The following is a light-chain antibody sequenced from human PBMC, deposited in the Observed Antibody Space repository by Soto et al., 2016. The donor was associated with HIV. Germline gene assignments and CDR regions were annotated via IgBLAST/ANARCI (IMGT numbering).Light chain of an antibody. Sequence: DIQMTQSPSSLSASVGDRVTITCRTSQSISIYLNWYQQKPGKAPNLLIYSASSLQSGVPSRFSGSGSGTDFTLTISSLQPEDFATYYCQQANVFLGITFGPGTKVDL. CDR3: QQANVFLGIT. J-gene: IGKJ3*01. CDR2: SAS. V-gene: IGKV1-39*01. CDR1: QSISIY.